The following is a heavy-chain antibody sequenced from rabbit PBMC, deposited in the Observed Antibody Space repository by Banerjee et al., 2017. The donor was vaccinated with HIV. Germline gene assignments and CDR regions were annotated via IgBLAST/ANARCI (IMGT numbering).Heavy chain of an antibody. Sequence: QQQLVESGGGLVKPGASLTLTCTASGFSFSDYWMCWVRQAPGKGLEWIGCISTSSGSTYYASWAKGRFTISKTSSTTVDLKMTSLTAADTAIYFCARGASGSGWAYDLWGQGTLVTVS. D-gene: IGHD1-1*01. CDR2: ISTSSGST. J-gene: IGHJ4*01. CDR3: ARGASGSGWAYDL. CDR1: GFSFSDYW. V-gene: IGHV1S45*01.